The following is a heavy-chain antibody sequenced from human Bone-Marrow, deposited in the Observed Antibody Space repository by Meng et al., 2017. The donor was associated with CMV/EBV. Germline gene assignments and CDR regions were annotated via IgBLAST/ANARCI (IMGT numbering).Heavy chain of an antibody. J-gene: IGHJ4*02. CDR2: IIPMFKKT. D-gene: IGHD6-6*01. CDR1: VGILSSYD. Sequence: AAVGILSSYDINWVRQAPGHGLEWIGNIIPMFKKTNYAQKFQGRVTITTGESSGTAFMDLSSLTPDDTAIYFCARVPDSRAPEDDYWGQGTLVTVSS. V-gene: IGHV1-69*05. CDR3: ARVPDSRAPEDDY.